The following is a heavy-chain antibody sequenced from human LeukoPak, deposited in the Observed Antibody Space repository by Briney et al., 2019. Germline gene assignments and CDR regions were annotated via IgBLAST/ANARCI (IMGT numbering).Heavy chain of an antibody. J-gene: IGHJ4*02. CDR3: ARYYGSGSNDY. V-gene: IGHV4-4*07. D-gene: IGHD3-10*01. CDR2: IYTSGTT. Sequence: SETLSLTCAVSGGSISSYYWSWIRQPAGKGLEWIGRIYTSGTTNYNPSLKSRVTISVDTSKNQFSLKLSSVTAADTAVYYCARYYGSGSNDYWGQGTLVTVSS. CDR1: GGSISSYY.